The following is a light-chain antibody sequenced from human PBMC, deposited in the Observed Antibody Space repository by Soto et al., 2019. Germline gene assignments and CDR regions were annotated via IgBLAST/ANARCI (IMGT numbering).Light chain of an antibody. CDR3: CSYAGSYTLV. CDR2: DVT. J-gene: IGLJ1*01. CDR1: NSDVGAYNY. Sequence: QSALTQPRSVSGSPGQSVTISCTGANSDVGAYNYVSWYQQHPGKAPKLMIYDVTERPSGVPDRFSGSKSGNTASLTISGLQAEDDADYYCCSYAGSYTLVFGTGTKLTVL. V-gene: IGLV2-11*01.